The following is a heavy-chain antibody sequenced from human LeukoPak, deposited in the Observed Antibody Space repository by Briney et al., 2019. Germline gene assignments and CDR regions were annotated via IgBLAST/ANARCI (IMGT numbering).Heavy chain of an antibody. Sequence: GGSLRLSCAASGFPLSTYAVYWVRQAPGKGLVWVSRIRGDGSMTNYADSVKGRFTISRDNAKNTLYLQMNSLRLEDTAVYYCARENLAAAADYWGQGTVVTVSS. CDR2: IRGDGSMT. CDR1: GFPLSTYA. CDR3: ARENLAAAADY. J-gene: IGHJ4*02. V-gene: IGHV3-74*01. D-gene: IGHD6-25*01.